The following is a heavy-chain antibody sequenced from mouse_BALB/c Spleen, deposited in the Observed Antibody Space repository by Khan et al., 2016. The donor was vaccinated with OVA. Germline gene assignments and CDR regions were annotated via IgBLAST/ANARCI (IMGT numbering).Heavy chain of an antibody. Sequence: QVRLQQSGAELVKPGASVKMSCKASGYTFTSYTMHWVKQRPGQGLEWIGYINPSSGYTEYNQKFKDKATLTADKSSSTAYMQLSSLTSEDSAVYYCARKSTRASYWGQGTTLTVSS. J-gene: IGHJ2*01. CDR2: INPSSGYT. V-gene: IGHV1-4*01. CDR3: ARKSTRASY. CDR1: GYTFTSYT. D-gene: IGHD3-1*01.